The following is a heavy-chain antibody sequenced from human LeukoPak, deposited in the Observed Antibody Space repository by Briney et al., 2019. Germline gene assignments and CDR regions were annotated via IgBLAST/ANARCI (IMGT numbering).Heavy chain of an antibody. J-gene: IGHJ4*02. CDR2: IYYSGST. CDR3: ASSGTHSFDY. D-gene: IGHD3-10*01. CDR1: GGSFSGYY. Sequence: PSETLSLTCAVYGGSFSGYYWSWIRQPPGKGLEWIGYIYYSGSTNYNPSLKSRVTISVDTSKNQFSLKLSSVTAADTAVYYCASSGTHSFDYWGQGTLVTVSS. V-gene: IGHV4-59*01.